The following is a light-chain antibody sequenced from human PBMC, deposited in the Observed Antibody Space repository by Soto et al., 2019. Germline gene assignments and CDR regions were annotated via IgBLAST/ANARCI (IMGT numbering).Light chain of an antibody. CDR1: QSISSW. J-gene: IGKJ1*01. Sequence: DIQMTQSPSTLSASVGARVTITCRASQSISSWLAWYQQRPGKAPKLLIYEASIFESGVPSRFSGSGSGTQFTLTISSLQPDEFATYYCQQYNSYPWTVSQGTKVDIK. V-gene: IGKV1-5*03. CDR2: EAS. CDR3: QQYNSYPWT.